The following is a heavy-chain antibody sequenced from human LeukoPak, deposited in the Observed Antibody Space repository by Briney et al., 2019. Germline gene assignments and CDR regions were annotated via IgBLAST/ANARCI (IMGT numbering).Heavy chain of an antibody. D-gene: IGHD3-10*01. J-gene: IGHJ6*03. CDR3: ARGIYGSDPSYYYYYYMDV. V-gene: IGHV4-59*12. CDR2: IYYSGST. Sequence: PSETLSLTCTVSGGSISSYYWSWIRQPPGKGLEWIGYIYYSGSTNYNPSLKSRVTMSVDTSKNQFSLKLSSVTAADTAVYYCARGIYGSDPSYYYYYYMDVWGKGTTVTISS. CDR1: GGSISSYY.